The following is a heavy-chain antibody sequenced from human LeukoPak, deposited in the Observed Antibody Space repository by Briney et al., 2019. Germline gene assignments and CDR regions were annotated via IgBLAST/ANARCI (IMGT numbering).Heavy chain of an antibody. V-gene: IGHV1-46*01. J-gene: IGHJ6*02. D-gene: IGHD2-2*01. CDR1: GYTFTSHY. Sequence: ASVKVSCKATGYTFTSHYMHWVRQAPGQGLEWMGIINPSGGSTSYAQKFQGRVTMTRDTSTSTVYMELSSLRSEDTAVYYCAREPVVVPVAFKVDGMDVWGQGTTVTVTS. CDR3: AREPVVVPVAFKVDGMDV. CDR2: INPSGGST.